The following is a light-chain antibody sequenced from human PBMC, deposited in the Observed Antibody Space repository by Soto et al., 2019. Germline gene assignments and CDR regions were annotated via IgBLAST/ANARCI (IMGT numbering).Light chain of an antibody. CDR2: LAS. Sequence: VMTQSPLSLPVTPGEPASISCRSSQSLLHSNVYTYLDWYLQKQGQSPQLLIYLASNRAPGVPDRFSGSGSGTDFTLKISRVEAEDVGVYYCMQSLQTPRTVGQGTKVEIK. J-gene: IGKJ1*01. CDR1: QSLLHSNVYTY. V-gene: IGKV2-28*01. CDR3: MQSLQTPRT.